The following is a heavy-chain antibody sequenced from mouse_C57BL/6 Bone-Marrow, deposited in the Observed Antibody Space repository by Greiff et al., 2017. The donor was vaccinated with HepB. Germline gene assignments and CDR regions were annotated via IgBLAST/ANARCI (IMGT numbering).Heavy chain of an antibody. CDR2: IGPGSGST. D-gene: IGHD1-1*01. Sequence: VKLMESGAELVKPGASVKISCKASGYTFTDYYINWVKQRPGQGLEWIGKIGPGSGSTYYNEKFKGKATLTADKSSSTAYMQLSSLTSEDSAVYFCARHLYYYGSSDWYFDVWGTGTTVTVSS. CDR3: ARHLYYYGSSDWYFDV. V-gene: IGHV1-77*01. J-gene: IGHJ1*03. CDR1: GYTFTDYY.